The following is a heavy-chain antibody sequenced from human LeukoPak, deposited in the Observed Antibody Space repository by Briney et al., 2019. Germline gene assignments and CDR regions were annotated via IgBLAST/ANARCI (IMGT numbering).Heavy chain of an antibody. CDR1: GFTVSSNY. V-gene: IGHV3-53*05. CDR3: ARDPVDIVATIFLPGIHFPDY. J-gene: IGHJ4*02. D-gene: IGHD5-12*01. Sequence: GGSLRLSCAASGFTVSSNYMSWVRQAPGKGLEWVSVIYSGGSTYYADSVKGRFTISRDNSKNTLYLQMNSLRSDDTAVYYCARDPVDIVATIFLPGIHFPDYWGQGTLVTVSS. CDR2: IYSGGST.